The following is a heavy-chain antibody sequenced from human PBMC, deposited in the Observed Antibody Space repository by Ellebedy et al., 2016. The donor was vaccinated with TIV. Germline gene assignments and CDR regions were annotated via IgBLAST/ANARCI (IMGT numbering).Heavy chain of an antibody. CDR2: ISSSSSYT. V-gene: IGHV3-11*03. CDR1: GFTFSDYY. Sequence: GESLKISXAASGFTFSDYYMSWIRQAPGKGLEWVSYISSSSSYTNYADSVKGRFTISRDNAKNSLYLQMNSLRAEDTAVYYCASWGQWLADYWGQGTLVTVSS. J-gene: IGHJ4*02. D-gene: IGHD6-19*01. CDR3: ASWGQWLADY.